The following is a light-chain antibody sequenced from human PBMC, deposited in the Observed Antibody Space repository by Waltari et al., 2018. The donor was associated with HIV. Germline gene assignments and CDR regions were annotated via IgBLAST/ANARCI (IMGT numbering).Light chain of an antibody. CDR3: GSSMTNVNMDV. CDR2: DVS. V-gene: IGLV2-14*03. CDR1: SSDSGGFKS. J-gene: IGLJ2*01. Sequence: QSALTQPASVSGSPGQSITISRTGTSSDSGGFKSVSWYQQSPGKAPKLIIYDVSYRPSGVSNRFSGSKSGNTASLTISGLQAEDEADYYCGSSMTNVNMDVFGGGTKLTVL.